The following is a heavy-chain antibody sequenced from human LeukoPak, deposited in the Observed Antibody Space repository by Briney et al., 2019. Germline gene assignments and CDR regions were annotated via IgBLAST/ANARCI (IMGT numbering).Heavy chain of an antibody. Sequence: SVKVSCNASGGTFSSYAISWVRQAPGQGLEWMGGIIPIFGTANYAQKFQGRVTITADESTSTAYMELSSLRSEDTAVYYCAREVAYDFWSGYSNYYMDVWGQGTLVTVSS. CDR3: AREVAYDFWSGYSNYYMDV. CDR2: IIPIFGTA. J-gene: IGHJ4*02. D-gene: IGHD3-3*01. V-gene: IGHV1-69*13. CDR1: GGTFSSYA.